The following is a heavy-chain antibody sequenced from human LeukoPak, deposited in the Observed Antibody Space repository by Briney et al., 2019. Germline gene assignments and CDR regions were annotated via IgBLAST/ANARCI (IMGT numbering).Heavy chain of an antibody. Sequence: ASVKVSCKVSGYTLTELSMHWVRQAPGKGLEWMGGFDPEDGETIYAQKFQGRVTMTEDTSTDTAYMELSSLRSEDTAVYYCAVGLWLDINLERRDDYWGQGTLVTVSS. CDR1: GYTLTELS. CDR2: FDPEDGET. J-gene: IGHJ4*02. CDR3: AVGLWLDINLERRDDY. V-gene: IGHV1-24*01. D-gene: IGHD3-10*01.